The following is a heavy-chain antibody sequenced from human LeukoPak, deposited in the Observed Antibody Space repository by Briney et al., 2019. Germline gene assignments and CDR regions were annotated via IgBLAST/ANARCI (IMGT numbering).Heavy chain of an antibody. D-gene: IGHD2-2*02. CDR3: ARAYCSSTSCYRISGGVDP. CDR1: GGSISSGGYY. J-gene: IGHJ5*02. CDR2: IYYSGST. V-gene: IGHV4-31*03. Sequence: SETLSLTCTVSGGSISSGGYYWSWIRQHPGKGLEWIGYIYYSGSTYYNPSLKSRVTISVDTSKNQFSLKLSSVTAADTAVYYCARAYCSSTSCYRISGGVDPWGQGTLVTVSS.